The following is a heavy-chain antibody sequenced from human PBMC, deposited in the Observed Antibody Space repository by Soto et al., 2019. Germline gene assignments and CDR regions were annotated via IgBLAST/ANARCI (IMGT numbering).Heavy chain of an antibody. CDR3: ARGGGSPDY. Sequence: QLQLQESGPGLVKPSETLSLTCTVSGGSVNSYYFSWIRQPPGKGLEWIGYIYYSGSTNYNPSLKSRVTKSIDTSKNKCSLQLTSVTAADTAVYFCARGGGSPDYWGQGTLVTVSS. CDR1: GGSVNSYY. CDR2: IYYSGST. V-gene: IGHV4-59*02. J-gene: IGHJ4*02. D-gene: IGHD1-26*01.